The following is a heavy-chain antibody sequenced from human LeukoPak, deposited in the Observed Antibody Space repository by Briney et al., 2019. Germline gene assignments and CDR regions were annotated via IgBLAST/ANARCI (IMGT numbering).Heavy chain of an antibody. V-gene: IGHV4-30-4*08. D-gene: IGHD6-19*01. CDR3: ARYSSGWDGRWFDP. CDR1: GGSISSGDYY. Sequence: PSQTLSLTCTVSGGSISSGDYYWSWIRQPPGKGLEWIGYIYYSGSTYYNPSLKSRVTISVDTSKNQFSLKLSSVTAADTAVYYCARYSSGWDGRWFDPWGQGTLGTVSS. CDR2: IYYSGST. J-gene: IGHJ5*02.